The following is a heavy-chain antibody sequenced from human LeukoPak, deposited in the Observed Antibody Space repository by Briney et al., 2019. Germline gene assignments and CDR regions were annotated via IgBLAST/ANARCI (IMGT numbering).Heavy chain of an antibody. CDR1: GGSITNNY. CDR2: IYYSGST. CDR3: ASWIPSYNGFDY. D-gene: IGHD3-10*01. J-gene: IGHJ4*02. V-gene: IGHV4-59*01. Sequence: SETLSLTCTVSGGSITNNYWSWIRQPPGKGLEWIGYIYYSGSTKYNPSLKSRVTISADTSKNQFSLRLNSVTAADTAVYYCASWIPSYNGFDYWGQGTLVTVSS.